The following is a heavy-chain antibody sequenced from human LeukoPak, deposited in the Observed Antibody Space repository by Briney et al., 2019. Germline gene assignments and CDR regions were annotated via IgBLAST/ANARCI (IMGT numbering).Heavy chain of an antibody. Sequence: GGSLRLSCAVSGFTVSSNYMSWVRQAPGKGLEWVSVIYSGGSTYYADSVKGRFTISRDNSKNTLYLQMNSLRAEDTAVYYCAREKGSSSWLDYWGQGTLVTVSS. CDR1: GFTVSSNY. J-gene: IGHJ4*02. V-gene: IGHV3-66*01. CDR3: AREKGSSSWLDY. CDR2: IYSGGST. D-gene: IGHD6-13*01.